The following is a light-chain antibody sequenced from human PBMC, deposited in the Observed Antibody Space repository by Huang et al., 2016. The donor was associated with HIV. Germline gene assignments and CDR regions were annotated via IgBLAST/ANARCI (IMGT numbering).Light chain of an antibody. V-gene: IGKV2-28*01. CDR3: MQALQGIT. CDR1: QSILHSNGYNY. CDR2: LGS. J-gene: IGKJ5*01. Sequence: DIVMTQSPLSLPVAPGEPASISCRSSQSILHSNGYNYLALYLQRPGQPPQLLIYLGSNRASGVADRFSGSGSDTNFTLELSRLETDDVGVYYCMQALQGITFGQGTRLEIK.